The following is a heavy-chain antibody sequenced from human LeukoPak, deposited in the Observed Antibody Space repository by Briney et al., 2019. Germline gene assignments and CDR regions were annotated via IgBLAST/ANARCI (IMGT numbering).Heavy chain of an antibody. CDR1: GFTFSSYW. J-gene: IGHJ4*02. CDR3: AKEAGVEWEPPTHFDY. Sequence: TGGSLRLSCAASGFTFSSYWMSWVRQAPGKGLEWVANIKQDGSEKYYVDSVKGRFTISRDKAKNSLYLQMNSLRAEDTAVYYCAKEAGVEWEPPTHFDYWGQGTLVTVSS. D-gene: IGHD1-26*01. CDR2: IKQDGSEK. V-gene: IGHV3-7*04.